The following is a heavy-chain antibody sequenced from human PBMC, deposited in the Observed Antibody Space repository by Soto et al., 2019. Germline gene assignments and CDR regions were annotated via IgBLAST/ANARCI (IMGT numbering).Heavy chain of an antibody. CDR2: IYYSGIT. J-gene: IGHJ5*02. D-gene: IGHD3-10*01. CDR1: GGSISSYY. Sequence: SETLSLTCTVSGGSISSYYWSWIRHPPGKGLVWIGYIYYSGITNYNPSLKSPVTISVDTSKNHFSLMLSSVTGADTAVDYCARDVIAMVRGVIITHWLEPWGQVSLVTVSS. CDR3: ARDVIAMVRGVIITHWLEP. V-gene: IGHV4-59*01.